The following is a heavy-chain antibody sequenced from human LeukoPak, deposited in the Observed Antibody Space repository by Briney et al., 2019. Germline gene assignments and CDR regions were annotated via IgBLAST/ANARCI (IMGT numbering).Heavy chain of an antibody. CDR3: ARSDYGGNEQYFQH. D-gene: IGHD4-23*01. CDR2: ISSSSYI. V-gene: IGHV3-21*01. CDR1: GFTFSSYS. J-gene: IGHJ1*01. Sequence: GGSLRLSCAASGFTFSSYSMNWVRQAPGKGLEWVSSISSSSYIYYADSVKGRFTISRDNAKNSLYLQMNSLRAEDTAVYYCARSDYGGNEQYFQHWGQGTLVTVSS.